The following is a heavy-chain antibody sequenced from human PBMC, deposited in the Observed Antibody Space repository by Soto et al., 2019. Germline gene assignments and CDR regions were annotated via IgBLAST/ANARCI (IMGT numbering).Heavy chain of an antibody. V-gene: IGHV3-73*01. D-gene: IGHD3-16*01. Sequence: GGSLRLSCAASGFTFSGSAMHWVRQASGKGLEWVGRIRSKANSYATAYAASVKGRFTISRDDSKNTAYLQMNSLKTEDTAMYYCTRGGLTDAFDIWGQGTMVTVSS. J-gene: IGHJ3*02. CDR2: IRSKANSYAT. CDR1: GFTFSGSA. CDR3: TRGGLTDAFDI.